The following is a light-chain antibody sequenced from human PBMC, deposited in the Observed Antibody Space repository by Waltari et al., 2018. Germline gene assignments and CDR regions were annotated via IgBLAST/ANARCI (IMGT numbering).Light chain of an antibody. V-gene: IGKV1-13*02. J-gene: IGKJ3*01. CDR3: QQFYRAPFT. Sequence: AIQFTQSPSSLSASVVTRVTITCRASQGIGTTLAWYQQQPGKTPTLLIYAASILESGVPSRFSGSGSGTDFTLTISSLQPVDFAAYYCQQFYRAPFTFGPGTTVDFK. CDR1: QGIGTT. CDR2: AAS.